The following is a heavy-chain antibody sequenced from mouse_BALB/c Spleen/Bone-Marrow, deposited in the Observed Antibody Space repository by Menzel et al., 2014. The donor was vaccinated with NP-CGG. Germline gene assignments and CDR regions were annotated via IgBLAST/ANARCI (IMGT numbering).Heavy chain of an antibody. J-gene: IGHJ3*01. Sequence: EVQGVESGAELVKPGASVKLSCTASGFNIKDTYMYWVKQRPEQGLEWIGRIDPANGNTKYDPKFQGKATITADTSSNTAYLQLSNLTSPDTGVCYCATCWRYDRWFAYWGLGTLVTGSA. D-gene: IGHD2-14*01. CDR2: IDPANGNT. V-gene: IGHV14-3*02. CDR1: GFNIKDTY. CDR3: ATCWRYDRWFAY.